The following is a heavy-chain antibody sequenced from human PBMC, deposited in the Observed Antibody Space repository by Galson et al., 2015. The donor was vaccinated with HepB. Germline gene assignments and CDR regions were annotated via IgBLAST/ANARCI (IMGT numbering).Heavy chain of an antibody. Sequence: SVKVSCKASGYTFSSYSITWVRQAPGQGLEWVGWISPHNRYTNYAQNFQGRVTMTTDTSTDTAYMELRSLRSDDTAIYYCARGAVVVAVGATENNWFDPWGRGTLVTVSS. J-gene: IGHJ5*02. CDR2: ISPHNRYT. CDR3: ARGAVVVAVGATENNWFDP. V-gene: IGHV1-18*01. D-gene: IGHD2-15*01. CDR1: GYTFSSYS.